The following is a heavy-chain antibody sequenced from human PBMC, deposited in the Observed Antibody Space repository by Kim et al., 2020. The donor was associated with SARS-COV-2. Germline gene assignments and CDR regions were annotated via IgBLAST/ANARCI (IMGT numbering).Heavy chain of an antibody. CDR2: VYYSGST. J-gene: IGHJ6*01. Sequence: SETLSLTCTVSGGSITAYYWSWIRQPPGKGLEWIGYVYYSGSTNYNPSLKSRVTITIDTAKNQLSLTLTAVTAADTAVFYCGRDDMSPVCCREMYYFMD. V-gene: IGHV4-59*01. D-gene: IGHD2-15*01. CDR3: GRDDMSPVCCREMYYFMD. CDR1: GGSITAYY.